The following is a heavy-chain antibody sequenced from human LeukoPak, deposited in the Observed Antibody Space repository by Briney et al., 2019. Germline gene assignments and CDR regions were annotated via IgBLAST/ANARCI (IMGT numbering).Heavy chain of an antibody. V-gene: IGHV3-30*18. CDR1: GFTFSSYG. CDR2: ISYDGSNK. D-gene: IGHD2-2*01. CDR3: AKDIVVAPAAYYYYYGMDV. J-gene: IGHJ6*02. Sequence: GGSLRLSCAASGFTFSSYGMHWVRQAPGKGLEWVAVISYDGSNKYYADSVKGRFTISRDNSKNTLYLQMNSLRAEDTAVYYCAKDIVVAPAAYYYYYGMDVWGQGTTVTVSS.